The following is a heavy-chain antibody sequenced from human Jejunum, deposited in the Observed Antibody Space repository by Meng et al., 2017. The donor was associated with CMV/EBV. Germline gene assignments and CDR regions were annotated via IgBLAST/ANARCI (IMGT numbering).Heavy chain of an antibody. V-gene: IGHV4-39*07. J-gene: IGHJ4*02. CDR2: IHYSVTT. D-gene: IGHD2-2*01. Sequence: VQLQELGPGLVKPSETLSLTCTVSGDSSSSGRHFWGWVRQASGKGLEWIATIHYSVTTHYNPSLKRRITISVDTSKNQISLKVNSVTAADTAMYYCAADISTAWFYYWGQGTLVTVSS. CDR1: GDSSSSGRHF. CDR3: AADISTAWFYY.